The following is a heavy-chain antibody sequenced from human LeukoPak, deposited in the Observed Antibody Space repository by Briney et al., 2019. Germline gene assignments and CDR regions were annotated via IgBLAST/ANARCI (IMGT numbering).Heavy chain of an antibody. J-gene: IGHJ4*02. D-gene: IGHD5-24*01. Sequence: GGSLRLSCAATGFTVSSNYMSWVRQAPGKGLEWVSVIYSGGSTYYADSVKGRFTISRDNAKKLMYLQMNSLRAEDTAVYYCARPRGNVEMATNPFDYWGQGALVTVSS. CDR2: IYSGGST. CDR1: GFTVSSNY. V-gene: IGHV3-53*01. CDR3: ARPRGNVEMATNPFDY.